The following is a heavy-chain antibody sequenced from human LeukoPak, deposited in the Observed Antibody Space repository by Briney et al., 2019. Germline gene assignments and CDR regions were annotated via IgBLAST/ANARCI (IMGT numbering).Heavy chain of an antibody. D-gene: IGHD6-6*01. CDR2: INHSGST. J-gene: IGHJ4*02. Sequence: SETLSLTCTVSGGSISSYYWSWIRQPPGKGLEWIGEINHSGSTNYNPSLKSRVTISVDTSKNQFSLKLSSVTAADTAVYYCASRIAARHSSGDYWGQGTLVTVSS. CDR1: GGSISSYY. V-gene: IGHV4-34*01. CDR3: ASRIAARHSSGDY.